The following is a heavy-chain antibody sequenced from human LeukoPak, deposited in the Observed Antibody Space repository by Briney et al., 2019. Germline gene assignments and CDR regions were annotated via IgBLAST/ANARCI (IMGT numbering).Heavy chain of an antibody. CDR3: AREPFLVRGYSYGYDY. CDR1: GFTFASYD. CDR2: MNPNSGNT. D-gene: IGHD5-18*01. V-gene: IGHV1-8*01. Sequence: ASVKVSCKASGFTFASYDINWVRQAPGQGLEWMGWMNPNSGNTRYAQKVQGRITMTGDTSISTAYMELSSLRSEDTAVYYCAREPFLVRGYSYGYDYWGQGTLVTVSS. J-gene: IGHJ4*02.